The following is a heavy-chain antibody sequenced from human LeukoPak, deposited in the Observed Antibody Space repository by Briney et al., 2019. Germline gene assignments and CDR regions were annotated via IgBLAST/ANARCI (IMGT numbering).Heavy chain of an antibody. CDR2: IYHNGST. D-gene: IGHD4-23*01. J-gene: IGHJ4*02. Sequence: SETLSLTCTVSGYPIINGFYWGWIRQPPGKGLEWIGNIYHNGSTNYNPSLKSRVTISVDTSKNQFSLKLSSVTAADTAVYYCARASNGGKVDYWGQGTLVTVSS. V-gene: IGHV4-38-2*02. CDR1: GYPIINGFY. CDR3: ARASNGGKVDY.